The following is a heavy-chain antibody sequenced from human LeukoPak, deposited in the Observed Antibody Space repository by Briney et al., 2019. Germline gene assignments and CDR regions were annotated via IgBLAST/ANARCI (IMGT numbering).Heavy chain of an antibody. CDR3: ARDYYDSSGNFDY. D-gene: IGHD3-22*01. J-gene: IGHJ4*02. Sequence: ASVKVSCKASGYTFTGYYMHWVRQAPGQGLEWMGWINPNSGDTNYAQKLQGRVTMTTDTSTSTAYMELRSLRSDDTAVYYCARDYYDSSGNFDYWGQGTLVTVSS. CDR2: INPNSGDT. V-gene: IGHV1-2*02. CDR1: GYTFTGYY.